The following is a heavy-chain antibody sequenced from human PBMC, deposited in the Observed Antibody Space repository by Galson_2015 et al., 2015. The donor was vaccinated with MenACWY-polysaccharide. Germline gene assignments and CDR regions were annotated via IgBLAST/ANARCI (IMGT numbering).Heavy chain of an antibody. Sequence: SLRLSCAASGFTFSSYGMHWVRQAPGKGLEWVAFIRHDETNKYYADSVKGRFTISRDNSKNTLYLQMNSLRAEDTAVYYCAKKGSRSWYVPLDYWGQGTLVTVSS. V-gene: IGHV3-30*02. D-gene: IGHD6-13*01. CDR1: GFTFSSYG. CDR3: AKKGSRSWYVPLDY. J-gene: IGHJ4*02. CDR2: IRHDETNK.